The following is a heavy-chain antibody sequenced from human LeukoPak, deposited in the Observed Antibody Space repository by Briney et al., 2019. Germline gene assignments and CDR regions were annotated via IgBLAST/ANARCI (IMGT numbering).Heavy chain of an antibody. D-gene: IGHD5-18*01. CDR1: GYTFTGYY. CDR2: INPNSGST. CDR3: ARVASGGYSYGQYYYFDY. J-gene: IGHJ4*02. Sequence: ASVKVSCKASGYTFTGYYIHWVRQAPGQGLEWMGWINPNSGSTNYAQKFQGRVTMTRDTSISTAYMELSRLRSDDTAVYYCARVASGGYSYGQYYYFDYWGQGTLVTVSS. V-gene: IGHV1-2*02.